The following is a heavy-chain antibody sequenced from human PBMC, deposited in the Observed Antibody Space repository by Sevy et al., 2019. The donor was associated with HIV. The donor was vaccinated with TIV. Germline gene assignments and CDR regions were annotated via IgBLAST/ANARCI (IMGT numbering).Heavy chain of an antibody. CDR2: ISGRDDAI. J-gene: IGHJ6*02. CDR3: ARDHVKDGDLGDYYYFAMDV. D-gene: IGHD4-17*01. CDR1: GFTFSDYY. V-gene: IGHV3-11*01. Sequence: GGSLRLSCAASGFTFSDYYMSWIRQAPGKGLEWISYISGRDDAIYYAASVKGRFSNSRDNAKNSLYLHLTSLRPEDTAVYYCARDHVKDGDLGDYYYFAMDVWGQGTTVTVSS.